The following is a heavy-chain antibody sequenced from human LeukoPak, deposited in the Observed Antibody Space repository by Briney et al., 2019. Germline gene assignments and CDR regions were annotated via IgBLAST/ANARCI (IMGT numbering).Heavy chain of an antibody. CDR2: IYYSGST. J-gene: IGHJ4*02. Sequence: PSETLSLTCTVSGGSISSYYWSWIRQPPGKGLGWIGYIYYSGSTNYNPSLKSRVTISVDTSKNQFSLKLSSVTAADTAVYYCARTHLPSRYSSGWYDYWGQGTLVTVSS. V-gene: IGHV4-59*01. CDR1: GGSISSYY. D-gene: IGHD6-19*01. CDR3: ARTHLPSRYSSGWYDY.